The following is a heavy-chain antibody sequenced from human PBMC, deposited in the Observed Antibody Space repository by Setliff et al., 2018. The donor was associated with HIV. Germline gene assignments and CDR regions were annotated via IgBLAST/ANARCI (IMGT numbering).Heavy chain of an antibody. CDR2: IYYRGAT. Sequence: SETLSLTCTVSGGSISNSDFYWGWIRQSPGKGLEWLGSIYYRGATYYNPSLKSRVTISVDTSKNQFSLKLTSVTAADTAVYYCVTSSSWSSRLNFWGPGMLVTVSS. D-gene: IGHD2-2*01. CDR3: VTSSSWSSRLNF. V-gene: IGHV4-39*07. CDR1: GGSISNSDFY. J-gene: IGHJ4*02.